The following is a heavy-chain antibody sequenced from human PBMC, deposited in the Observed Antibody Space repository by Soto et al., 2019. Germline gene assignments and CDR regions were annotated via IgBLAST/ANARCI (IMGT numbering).Heavy chain of an antibody. Sequence: GESLKISCKGSGYSFTSYWSGWVRQMPGKGLEWMGIIYPGDSDTRYSPSFQGQVTISADKSISTAYLQWSSLKASDTAMYYCASHYDILTGPFVMDVGGKGTTVTVSS. V-gene: IGHV5-51*01. CDR1: GYSFTSYW. J-gene: IGHJ6*04. CDR2: IYPGDSDT. CDR3: ASHYDILTGPFVMDV. D-gene: IGHD3-9*01.